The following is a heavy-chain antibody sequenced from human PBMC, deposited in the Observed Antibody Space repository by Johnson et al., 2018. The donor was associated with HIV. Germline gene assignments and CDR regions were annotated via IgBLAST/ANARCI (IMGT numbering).Heavy chain of an antibody. CDR2: ISSNGGST. CDR1: GFTFSSYA. J-gene: IGHJ3*02. CDR3: AREGAWEVRPGAFDI. V-gene: IGHV3-64*01. D-gene: IGHD1-26*01. Sequence: VQLVESGGGLVQPGGSLRLSCAASGFTFSSYAMHWVRQAPGKGLEYVSAISSNGGSTYYANSVKGRFTISRDNSKNTLYLQMNSLRAEDTAVYYCAREGAWEVRPGAFDIWGQGTTVTVSS.